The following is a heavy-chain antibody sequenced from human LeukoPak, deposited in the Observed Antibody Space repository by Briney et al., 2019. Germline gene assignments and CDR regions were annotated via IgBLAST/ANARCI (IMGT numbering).Heavy chain of an antibody. CDR3: ARDIVVVPAARSAFAP. D-gene: IGHD2-2*01. V-gene: IGHV1-46*03. Sequence: ASVKVSCKASGYTFTSYYMHWVRQAPGQGLEWMGIINPSGCSTSYAQKFQGRGTMTRDTSTSTVYMELSSLRSEDTAVYYCARDIVVVPAARSAFAPWGQGTLVTVSS. CDR1: GYTFTSYY. J-gene: IGHJ5*02. CDR2: INPSGCST.